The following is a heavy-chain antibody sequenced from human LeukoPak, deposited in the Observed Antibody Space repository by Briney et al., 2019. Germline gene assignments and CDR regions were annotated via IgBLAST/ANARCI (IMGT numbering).Heavy chain of an antibody. CDR1: GYTFTGYY. Sequence: ASVKVSCKASGYTFTGYYVHWVRQAPGQGLEWMGWINPNSGGTNYAQKFQGRVTMTRDTSISTAYMELSRLRSDDTAVYYCARDALWFGDLNDAFDIWGQGTMVTVSS. J-gene: IGHJ3*02. D-gene: IGHD3-10*01. V-gene: IGHV1-2*02. CDR3: ARDALWFGDLNDAFDI. CDR2: INPNSGGT.